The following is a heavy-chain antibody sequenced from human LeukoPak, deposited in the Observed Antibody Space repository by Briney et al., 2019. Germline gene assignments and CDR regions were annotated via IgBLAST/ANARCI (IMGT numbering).Heavy chain of an antibody. CDR3: ARVLLTTVTTGHFDY. J-gene: IGHJ4*02. D-gene: IGHD4-11*01. V-gene: IGHV4-59*01. CDR1: GGSISSYY. CDR2: IYYSGST. Sequence: SETLSLTCTVSGGSISSYYWSWIRQPPGKGLEWTGYIYYSGSTNYNPSLKSRVTISVDTSKNQFSLKLSSVTAADTAVYYCARVLLTTVTTGHFDYWGQGTLVTVSS.